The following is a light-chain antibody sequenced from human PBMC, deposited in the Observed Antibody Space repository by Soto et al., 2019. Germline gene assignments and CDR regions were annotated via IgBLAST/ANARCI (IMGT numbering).Light chain of an antibody. CDR1: QSVSSSY. CDR2: GAS. V-gene: IGKV3-20*01. CDR3: QQYGSSPLYT. J-gene: IGKJ2*01. Sequence: EIVLTQSPGTLSLSPGERATLSCRASQSVSSSYLAWYQQKPGQAPRLLIYGASSRATGIPDRLSGSGSGTDFTLTISSLEPEDFAVYYCQQYGSSPLYTFGPGTKLESK.